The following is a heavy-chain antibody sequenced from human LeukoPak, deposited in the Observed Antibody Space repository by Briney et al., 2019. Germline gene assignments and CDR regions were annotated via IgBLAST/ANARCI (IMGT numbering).Heavy chain of an antibody. CDR3: AREAVGATPDFDN. CDR2: IYNSGST. CDR1: GGSVNSGSDY. D-gene: IGHD1-26*01. V-gene: IGHV4-61*01. J-gene: IGHJ4*02. Sequence: TSETLSLTCTVSGGSVNSGSDYWSWIRQPPGKGLEWIGYIYNSGSTNYNPSLKSRVTISVDTSKNQFSLKLSSVTAADTAVYYCAREAVGATPDFDNWGQGTLVTVSS.